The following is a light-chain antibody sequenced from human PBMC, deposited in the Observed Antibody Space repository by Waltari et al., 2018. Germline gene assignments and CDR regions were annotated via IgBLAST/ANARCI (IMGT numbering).Light chain of an antibody. V-gene: IGLV3-19*01. CDR2: GKN. J-gene: IGLJ3*02. Sequence: SSELTQDPAVSVALGQTVRITCQGDSLRSYYASWYQQKSGQAPVLVIYGKNNRPSGIPDRFSGSSSGNTASLTITGAQAEDEADYYCNSRDSSGNHPCWVFGGGTKLTVL. CDR3: NSRDSSGNHPCWV. CDR1: SLRSYY.